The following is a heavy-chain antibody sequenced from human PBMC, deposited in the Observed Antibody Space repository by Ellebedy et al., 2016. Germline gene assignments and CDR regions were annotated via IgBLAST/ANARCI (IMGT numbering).Heavy chain of an antibody. CDR1: GFTFNNAR. D-gene: IGHD5-24*01. CDR3: TTDIGVERD. Sequence: GESLKISCAVSGFTFNNARMSWVRQAPGRGLEWLARIERKIEGGATNYAVAMKGRLTISIDESRSTRYPQMNSLRTEDTAVDYGTTDIGVERDWGRGTLV. J-gene: IGHJ4*02. CDR2: IERKIEGGAT. V-gene: IGHV3-15*04.